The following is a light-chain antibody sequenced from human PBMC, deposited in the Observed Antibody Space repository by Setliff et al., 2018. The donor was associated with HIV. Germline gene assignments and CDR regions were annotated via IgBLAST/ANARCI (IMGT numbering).Light chain of an antibody. J-gene: IGLJ1*01. CDR3: ASWDDSLKEYV. CDR2: TNS. CDR1: NSNIGTNT. V-gene: IGLV1-44*01. Sequence: QSGLTQPPSASGTPGQRTTISCSGSNSNIGTNTVNWYQQLPGAAPKLLIYTNSHRPSGVPDRFSGSKSGTSASLAISGLRSEDEADYYCASWDDSLKEYVFGTGTKVTVL.